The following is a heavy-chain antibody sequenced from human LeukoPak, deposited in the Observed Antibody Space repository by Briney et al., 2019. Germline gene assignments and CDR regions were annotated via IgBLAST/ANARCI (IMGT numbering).Heavy chain of an antibody. J-gene: IGHJ5*01. D-gene: IGHD6-19*01. V-gene: IGHV3-30*01. CDR3: ARVPGRIAVSGYEFDS. Sequence: GRTLRLSCTVSVLTLRRDAIHWARHAPGKGREWGAVVSYDGSDEYYADSVKGRFTNSRDNPKNTLYLQMNSLRAEDTAMYYCARVPGRIAVSGYEFDSWGQGTLVTVSS. CDR2: VSYDGSDE. CDR1: VLTLRRDA.